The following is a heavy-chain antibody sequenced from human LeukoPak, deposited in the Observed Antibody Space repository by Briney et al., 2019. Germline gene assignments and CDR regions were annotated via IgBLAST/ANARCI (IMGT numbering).Heavy chain of an antibody. J-gene: IGHJ6*03. V-gene: IGHV3-7*01. CDR3: ARVGGAEYYYYYYMDV. CDR2: IRQDGSET. D-gene: IGHD4/OR15-4a*01. CDR1: GFTFSSYW. Sequence: PGGSLRLSCAASGFTFSSYWMSWVRQAPGTGLEWVANIRQDGSETYTVSRDNAKNSLYLQINSLRAGDTAVYYCARVGGAEYYYYYYMDVWGKGTTVTVSS.